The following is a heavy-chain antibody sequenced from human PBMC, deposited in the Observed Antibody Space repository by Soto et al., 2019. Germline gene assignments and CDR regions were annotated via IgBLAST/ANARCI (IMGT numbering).Heavy chain of an antibody. J-gene: IGHJ4*02. CDR2: ISYDGSNK. Sequence: VGSLRLSCAASGFTFSSYGMHWVRQAPGKGLEWVAVISYDGSNKYYADSVKGRFTISRDNSKNTLYLQMNSLRAEDTAVYYCAKDGSGGYYDSSGAFDYWGQGTLVAVSS. V-gene: IGHV3-30*18. CDR3: AKDGSGGYYDSSGAFDY. D-gene: IGHD3-22*01. CDR1: GFTFSSYG.